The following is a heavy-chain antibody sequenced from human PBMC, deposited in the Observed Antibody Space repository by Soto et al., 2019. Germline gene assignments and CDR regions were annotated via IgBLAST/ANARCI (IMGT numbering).Heavy chain of an antibody. V-gene: IGHV3-23*01. CDR1: GFTFSSYA. D-gene: IGHD2-21*01. CDR2: ISGSGGST. J-gene: IGHJ4*02. CDR3: ATDLFPDSY. Sequence: GGSLRLSCAASGFTFSSYAMSWVRQAPGKGLELVSAISGSGGSTYHAESVKVQSTIPRDNSKNKLYLQMNSLRAEDTAVYYCATDLFPDSYWGQGPLVTVSS.